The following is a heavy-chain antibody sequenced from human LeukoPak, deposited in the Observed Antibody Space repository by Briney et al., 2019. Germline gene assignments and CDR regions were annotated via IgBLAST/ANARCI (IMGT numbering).Heavy chain of an antibody. CDR2: INAGNGNT. D-gene: IGHD5-12*01. CDR3: ARDGARGRYSGYDARFDY. CDR1: GYTFTSYA. V-gene: IGHV1-3*01. J-gene: IGHJ4*02. Sequence: ASVKVSCKASGYTFTSYAMHWVRQAPGQRLEWMGWINAGNGNTKYSQKFQGRVTITRDTSASTAYMELSSLGSEDTAVYYCARDGARGRYSGYDARFDYWGQGTLVTVSS.